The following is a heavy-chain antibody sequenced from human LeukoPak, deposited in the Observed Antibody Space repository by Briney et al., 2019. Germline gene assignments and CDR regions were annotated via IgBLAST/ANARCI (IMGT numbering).Heavy chain of an antibody. CDR3: ARATVDNDAFDI. V-gene: IGHV3-21*01. CDR2: ITTSSSYI. J-gene: IGHJ3*02. D-gene: IGHD2-15*01. CDR1: GFTFSRSS. Sequence: PGGSLRLSCAASGFTFSRSSMNWVRQAPGKGLEWVSSITTSSSYIYYADSVKGRFTISRDNAKNSLYLQMNSLRAEDTAVYYCARATVDNDAFDIWGQGTMVTVSS.